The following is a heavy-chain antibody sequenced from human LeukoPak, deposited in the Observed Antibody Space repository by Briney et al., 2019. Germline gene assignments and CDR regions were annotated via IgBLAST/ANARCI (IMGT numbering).Heavy chain of an antibody. CDR3: ARELVDCSSTSCPRYYYYMDV. CDR1: GGSISSGDYY. D-gene: IGHD2-2*01. V-gene: IGHV4-30-4*08. J-gene: IGHJ6*03. Sequence: SETLSLTCTVSGGSISSGDYYWIWNRQPPGQGLEWIGYINYSGSTYYNPSLKSRVTISVDTSKNQFSLKLSSVTAADTAVYYCARELVDCSSTSCPRYYYYMDVWGKGTTVTVSS. CDR2: INYSGST.